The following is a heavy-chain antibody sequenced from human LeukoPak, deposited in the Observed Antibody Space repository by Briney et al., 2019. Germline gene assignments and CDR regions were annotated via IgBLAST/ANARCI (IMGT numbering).Heavy chain of an antibody. J-gene: IGHJ4*02. V-gene: IGHV4-59*12. Sequence: SETLSLTCTVSGGSISSYYWSWIRQPPGKGLEWIGYMYYSGSTNYNPSLKSRVTISVDTSKNQFSLKLSSVTAADTAVYYCARVGSGGYDYYFDYWGQGTLVTVSS. D-gene: IGHD5-12*01. CDR2: MYYSGST. CDR1: GGSISSYY. CDR3: ARVGSGGYDYYFDY.